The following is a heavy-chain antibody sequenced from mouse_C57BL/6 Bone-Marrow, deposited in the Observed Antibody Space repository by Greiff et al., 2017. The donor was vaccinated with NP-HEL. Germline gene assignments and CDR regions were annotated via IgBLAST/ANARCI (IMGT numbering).Heavy chain of an antibody. CDR1: GFTFSSYT. Sequence: DVKLVESGGGLVKPGGSLKLSCAAFGFTFSSYTMSWVRQTPEKRLEWVATISGGGGNTYYPDSVKGRFTISRDNAKNTLYLQMSSLRSEDTALFYCARHETPIAYWGQGTLVTVSA. CDR2: ISGGGGNT. J-gene: IGHJ3*01. V-gene: IGHV5-9*01. CDR3: ARHETPIAY.